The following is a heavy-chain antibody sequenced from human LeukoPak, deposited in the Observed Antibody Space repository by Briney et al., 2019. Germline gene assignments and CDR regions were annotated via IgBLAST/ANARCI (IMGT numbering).Heavy chain of an antibody. CDR1: GFTFNDYY. V-gene: IGHV3-11*01. CDR2: INIGGTNT. J-gene: IGHJ5*02. CDR3: ATDGAGFDT. D-gene: IGHD5-24*01. Sequence: GGSLRLSCAASGFTFNDYYMSWIRQAPGKGLEWLSYINIGGTNTHYADSVKGRFTISRDNAKKFLYLEMNNLRAGDTAVYYCATDGAGFDTWGQGVLVTVSS.